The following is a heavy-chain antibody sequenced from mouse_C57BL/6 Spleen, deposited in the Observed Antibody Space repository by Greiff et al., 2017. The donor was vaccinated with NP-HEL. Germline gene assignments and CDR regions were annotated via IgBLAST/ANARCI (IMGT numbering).Heavy chain of an antibody. J-gene: IGHJ1*03. D-gene: IGHD1-1*01. V-gene: IGHV1-53*01. CDR3: ARGYYGSSYDWYFDV. Sequence: QVQLQQPGTELVKPGASVKLSCKASGYTFTSYWMHWVKQRPGQGLEWIGNINPSNGGTNYNEKLKSKATLTVDKSSSTAYMQLSSLTSEDSAVYYCARGYYGSSYDWYFDVWGTGTTVTVSS. CDR2: INPSNGGT. CDR1: GYTFTSYW.